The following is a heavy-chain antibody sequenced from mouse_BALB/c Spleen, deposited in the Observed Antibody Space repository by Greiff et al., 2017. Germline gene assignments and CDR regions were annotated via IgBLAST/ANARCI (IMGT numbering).Heavy chain of an antibody. CDR3: ARGGITTVVATDY. CDR2: IDPENGNT. D-gene: IGHD1-1*01. Sequence: EVQLQQSGAELVRPGALVKLSCKASGFNIKDYYMHWVKQRPEQGLEWIGWIDPENGNTIYDPKFQGKASITADTSSNTAYLQLSSLTSEDTAVYYCARGGITTVVATDYWGQGTTLTVSS. V-gene: IGHV14-1*02. J-gene: IGHJ2*01. CDR1: GFNIKDYY.